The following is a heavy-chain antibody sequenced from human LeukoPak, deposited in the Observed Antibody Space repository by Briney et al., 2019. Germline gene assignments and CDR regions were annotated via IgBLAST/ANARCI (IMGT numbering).Heavy chain of an antibody. V-gene: IGHV3-48*01. CDR3: ARVRVTYDILTGYYISGIAGMDV. D-gene: IGHD3-9*01. J-gene: IGHJ6*02. CDR1: GFTFSSYS. Sequence: QPGGSLRLSCAASGFTFSSYSMNWVRQAPGKGLEWVSYISSSSSTIYYADSVKGRFTISRDNAKNSLYLQMNSLRAEDTAVYYCARVRVTYDILTGYYISGIAGMDVWGQGTTVTVSS. CDR2: ISSSSSTI.